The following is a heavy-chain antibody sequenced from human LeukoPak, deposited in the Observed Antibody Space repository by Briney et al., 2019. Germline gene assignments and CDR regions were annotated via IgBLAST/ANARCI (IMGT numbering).Heavy chain of an antibody. V-gene: IGHV3-30*02. CDR2: IRHDGSNI. CDR3: AKTGFQWGDYFYYMDV. D-gene: IGHD1-14*01. CDR1: GFTFSSYG. Sequence: GGSLRLSCAASGFTFSSYGMHWVRQAPGKGLEWVAFIRHDGSNIYYADSVKGRFTISRDNSKNTLYLQVNSLIAEDTAVYYCAKTGFQWGDYFYYMDVWGKGTTVTVSS. J-gene: IGHJ6*03.